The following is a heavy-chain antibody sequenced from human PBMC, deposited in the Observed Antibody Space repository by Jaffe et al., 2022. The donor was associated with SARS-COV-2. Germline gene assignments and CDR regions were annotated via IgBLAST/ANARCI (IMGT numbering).Heavy chain of an antibody. Sequence: QVQLQESGPGLVKPSQTLSLTCTVSGGSISSGSYYWSWIRQPAGKGLEWIGRIYTSGSTNYNPSLKSRVTISVDTSKNQFSLKLSSVTAADTAVYYCARGPYGYYYYGMDVWGQGTTVTVSS. D-gene: IGHD3-10*01. J-gene: IGHJ6*02. CDR2: IYTSGST. CDR3: ARGPYGYYYYGMDV. V-gene: IGHV4-61*02. CDR1: GGSISSGSYY.